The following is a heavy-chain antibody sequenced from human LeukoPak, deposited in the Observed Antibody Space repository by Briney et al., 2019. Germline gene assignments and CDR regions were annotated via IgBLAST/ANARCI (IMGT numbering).Heavy chain of an antibody. J-gene: IGHJ4*02. D-gene: IGHD3-9*01. CDR3: ARSTGLRYLDWWPFDY. V-gene: IGHV4-59*11. CDR2: IYYSGST. Sequence: SETLSLTCTVSGGSISSHYWSWIRQPPGKGLEWIGYIYYSGSTNYNPSLKSRVTISVDTSKNQFSLKLSSVTAVDTAVYYCARSTGLRYLDWWPFDYWGQGTLVTVSS. CDR1: GGSISSHY.